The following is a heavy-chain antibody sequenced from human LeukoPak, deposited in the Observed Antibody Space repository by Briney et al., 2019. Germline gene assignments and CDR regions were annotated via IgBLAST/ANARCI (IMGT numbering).Heavy chain of an antibody. J-gene: IGHJ4*02. V-gene: IGHV1-8*01. Sequence: ASVKVSCKASGYTFTSYDINWVRQATGQGLEWMGWMNPNSGNTGCAQKFQGRVTMTRNTSISTAYMELSSLRSEDTAVYYCARSNTRGVESLTTVTSYWGQGTLVTVSS. D-gene: IGHD4-17*01. CDR2: MNPNSGNT. CDR1: GYTFTSYD. CDR3: ARSNTRGVESLTTVTSY.